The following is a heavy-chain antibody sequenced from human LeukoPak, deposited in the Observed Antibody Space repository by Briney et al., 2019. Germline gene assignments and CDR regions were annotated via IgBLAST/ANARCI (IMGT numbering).Heavy chain of an antibody. D-gene: IGHD3-10*01. CDR3: ARGGSSFDY. V-gene: IGHV4-59*02. J-gene: IGHJ4*02. CDR1: GGSVSSYY. Sequence: PSETLSLTCTVSGGSVSSYYWSWIRQPPGKGLEWIGYIYSSGSTSYNPSLKSRVTISVDTSKNQFSLKLTSLTAADTAVYSCARGGSSFDYWGQGTLVTVSS. CDR2: IYSSGST.